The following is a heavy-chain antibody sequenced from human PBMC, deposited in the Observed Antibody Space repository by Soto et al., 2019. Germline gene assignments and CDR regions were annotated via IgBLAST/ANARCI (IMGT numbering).Heavy chain of an antibody. CDR3: ASSGG. D-gene: IGHD1-26*01. J-gene: IGHJ4*02. Sequence: GGSLRLSCASSGFIFRSYGMHWVRQAPGKGLEWVAVIWYDGSNTNYADPVKGRFTISRDNAKDTLFLQMNSLRAEDTAVYYCASSGGWGQGTLVTVSS. CDR1: GFIFRSYG. V-gene: IGHV3-33*03. CDR2: IWYDGSNT.